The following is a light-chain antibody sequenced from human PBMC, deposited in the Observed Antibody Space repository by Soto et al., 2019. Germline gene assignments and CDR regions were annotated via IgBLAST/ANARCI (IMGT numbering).Light chain of an antibody. CDR3: QQYKNWPPHT. CDR1: QNVDDR. V-gene: IGKV3-15*01. CDR2: GAS. Sequence: EIVMTQSPGTLSVSPGESVTLSCRASQNVDDRLAWYQQTPGQPPRLLIYGASTRATGIPARFSGSGSGTEFTLTISSLQSEDLAVYYCQQYKNWPPHTFGQGAKLESK. J-gene: IGKJ2*01.